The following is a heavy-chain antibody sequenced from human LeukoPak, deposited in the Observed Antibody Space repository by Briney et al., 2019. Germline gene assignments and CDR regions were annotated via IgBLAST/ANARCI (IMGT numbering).Heavy chain of an antibody. D-gene: IGHD3-22*01. CDR3: ARDGGRYYDSSGYYDFRYMDV. CDR1: GFSFSTYN. Sequence: GGSLRLSCEASGFSFSTYNMNWVRQAPGKRLEWISSITSSSTYVFYADSVRGRFTISRDNSKNTLYLQMNSLRAEDTAVYYCARDGGRYYDSSGYYDFRYMDVWGKGTTVTVSS. V-gene: IGHV3-21*01. J-gene: IGHJ6*03. CDR2: ITSSSTYV.